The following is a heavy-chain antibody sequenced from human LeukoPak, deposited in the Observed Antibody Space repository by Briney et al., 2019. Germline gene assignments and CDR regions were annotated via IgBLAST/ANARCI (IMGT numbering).Heavy chain of an antibody. Sequence: PGGSLRLSCAASGFTFGSYWMNWARQAPGKGLEWVASINHNGNVNYYVDSVKGRFTISRDNAKNSLYLQMSNLRAEHTAVYFCARGGGLDVWGQGATVTVSS. J-gene: IGHJ6*02. CDR3: ARGGGLDV. CDR1: GFTFGSYW. V-gene: IGHV3-7*03. CDR2: INHNGNVN. D-gene: IGHD3-16*01.